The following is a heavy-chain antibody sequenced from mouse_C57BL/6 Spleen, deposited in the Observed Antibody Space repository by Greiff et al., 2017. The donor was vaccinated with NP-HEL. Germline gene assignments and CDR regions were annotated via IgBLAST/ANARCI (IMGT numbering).Heavy chain of an antibody. V-gene: IGHV1-64*01. J-gene: IGHJ4*01. Sequence: VQLQQSGAELVKPGASVKLSCKASGYTFTSYWMHWVKQRPGQGLEWIGMIHPNSGSTNYNEKFKSKATLTVDKSSSTAYMQLSSLTSEDSAVYYCASYYDYQGGAMDYCGQGTSVTVSS. CDR2: IHPNSGST. CDR3: ASYYDYQGGAMDY. D-gene: IGHD2-4*01. CDR1: GYTFTSYW.